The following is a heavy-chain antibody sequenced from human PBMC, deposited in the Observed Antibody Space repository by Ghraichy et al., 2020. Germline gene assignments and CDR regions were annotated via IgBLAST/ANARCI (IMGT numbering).Heavy chain of an antibody. CDR3: AIVPWSGPNNDY. CDR2: IYYSGST. V-gene: IGHV4-39*01. D-gene: IGHD3-3*01. Sequence: GKKWIGSIYYSGSTYYNPSLKSRVTISVDTSKNQFSLKLSSVTAADTAVYYCAIVPWSGPNNDYWCQGTLGTL. J-gene: IGHJ4*02.